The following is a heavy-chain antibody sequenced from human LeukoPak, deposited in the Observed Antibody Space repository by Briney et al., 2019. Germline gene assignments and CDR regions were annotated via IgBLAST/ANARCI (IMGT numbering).Heavy chain of an antibody. CDR1: GFTFSTSW. J-gene: IGHJ4*02. V-gene: IGHV3-7*01. D-gene: IGHD3-22*01. CDR3: ESSYDSSGND. Sequence: PGGSLRLSCAASGFTFSTSGFTFSTSWMSWVRQAPGKGLDGVGNINYDSSQKYYVGSVRGRFTISRDNAKKSLYLEMNSLRREDTAVYYCESSYDSSGNDWGQGTLVTVSS. CDR2: INYDSSQK.